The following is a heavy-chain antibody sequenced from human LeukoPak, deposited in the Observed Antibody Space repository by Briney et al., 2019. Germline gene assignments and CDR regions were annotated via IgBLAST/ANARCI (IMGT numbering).Heavy chain of an antibody. D-gene: IGHD6-19*01. Sequence: SQTLSLTCTVSGGSISTYYWSWIRQPPGKGLEWIGHIYNSGSTNYSPSLKSRVTISVDTSKNQFSLKLSSVTAADTAVYYCARFKRAGGWSYFDYWGQGTLVTVSS. V-gene: IGHV4-59*01. CDR1: GGSISTYY. J-gene: IGHJ4*02. CDR3: ARFKRAGGWSYFDY. CDR2: IYNSGST.